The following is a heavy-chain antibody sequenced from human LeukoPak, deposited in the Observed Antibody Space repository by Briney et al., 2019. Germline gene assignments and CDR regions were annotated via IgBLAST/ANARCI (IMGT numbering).Heavy chain of an antibody. D-gene: IGHD1-20*01. CDR2: INHSGST. V-gene: IGHV4-34*01. J-gene: IGHJ6*03. CDR1: GGSFSGYY. Sequence: SETLSLTCAVYGGSFSGYYWSWIRQPPGKGLEWIGEINHSGSTNYNPSLKSRVTISVDTSKNQLSLKLSSVTAADPAVVYGXXXXXXXXSSTXXLRVGRLYNWNYNYYMDVWGKGTTVTVSS. CDR3: XXXXXXXXSSTXXLRVGRLYNWNYNYYMDV.